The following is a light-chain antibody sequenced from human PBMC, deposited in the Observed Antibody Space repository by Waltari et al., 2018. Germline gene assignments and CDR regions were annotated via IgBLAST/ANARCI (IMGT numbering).Light chain of an antibody. V-gene: IGKV1-8*01. CDR3: QQYYSYPRT. CDR2: AAY. J-gene: IGKJ1*01. CDR1: QSVRCY. Sequence: AIRMTQSPSSLSASTGDRVTIHCRANQSVRCYLAWYQQKPGKAPKLLIYAAYTLQSGVPSRFSGSGSGTDFTLTISCLQSEDFATYYCQQYYSYPRTFGQGTKVEIK.